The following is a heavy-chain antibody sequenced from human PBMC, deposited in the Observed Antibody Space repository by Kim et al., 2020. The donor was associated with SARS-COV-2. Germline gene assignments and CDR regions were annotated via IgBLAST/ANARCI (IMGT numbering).Heavy chain of an antibody. D-gene: IGHD6-13*01. CDR2: MNPNSGNT. V-gene: IGHV1-8*01. Sequence: ASVKVSCKASGYTFTSYDINWVRQATGQGLEWMGWMNPNSGNTGYAQKFQGRVTMTRNTSISTAYMELSSLRSEDTAVYYCARVRGIAGGGYYYYGMDVWGQGTTVTVSS. J-gene: IGHJ6*02. CDR3: ARVRGIAGGGYYYYGMDV. CDR1: GYTFTSYD.